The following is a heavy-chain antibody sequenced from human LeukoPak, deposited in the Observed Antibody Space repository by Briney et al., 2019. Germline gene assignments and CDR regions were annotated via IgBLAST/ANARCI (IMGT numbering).Heavy chain of an antibody. CDR1: GGPISGSSYY. Sequence: SETLSLTCTVSGGPISGSSYYWGWIRQPPGKGLEWIGSSYYSGSTNYNPSLKSRVTISVDTSKNQVSLKLRSVTAADTAVYYCARHGQQWLRLPFDYWGQGTLVTVSS. CDR3: ARHGQQWLRLPFDY. D-gene: IGHD6-19*01. CDR2: SYYSGST. V-gene: IGHV4-39*01. J-gene: IGHJ4*02.